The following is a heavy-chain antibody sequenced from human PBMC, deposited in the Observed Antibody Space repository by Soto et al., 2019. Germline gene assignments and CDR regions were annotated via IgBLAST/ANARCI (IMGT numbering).Heavy chain of an antibody. D-gene: IGHD3-10*01. J-gene: IGHJ4*02. CDR1: GFTFDDYA. CDR2: ISWNSGSI. CDR3: AKDYFPLRSYYYFDY. V-gene: IGHV3-9*01. Sequence: PGGSLRLSCAASGFTFDDYAMHWVRQAPGKGLEWVSGISWNSGSIGYADSVKGRFTISRDNAKNSLYLQMNSLRAEDTALYYCAKDYFPLRSYYYFDYWGQGTLVTRLL.